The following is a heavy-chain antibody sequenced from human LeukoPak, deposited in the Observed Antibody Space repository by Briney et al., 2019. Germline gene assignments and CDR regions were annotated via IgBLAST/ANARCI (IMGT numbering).Heavy chain of an antibody. CDR2: VKQDGSEK. Sequence: GGSLRLSCAASGFTFSIYWMSWVRQAPGKGLEWVANVKQDGSEKYYVDSVRGRFTISRDNAKNTLYLQMNSLRAEDTAVYYCARGRRITIGYFDLWGRGTLATVSS. V-gene: IGHV3-7*04. CDR3: ARGRRITIGYFDL. CDR1: GFTFSIYW. D-gene: IGHD3-3*01. J-gene: IGHJ2*01.